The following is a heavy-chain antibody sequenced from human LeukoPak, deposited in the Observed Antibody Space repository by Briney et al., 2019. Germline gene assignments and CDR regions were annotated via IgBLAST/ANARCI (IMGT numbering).Heavy chain of an antibody. D-gene: IGHD3-10*01. Sequence: GGSLRLSCAASGFTFDDYAMHWVRQVPGKGLEWVSGISWNSGSISYADSVKGRFTISRDNAKNSLYLQMNSLRAEDTASYYCAKDLGGSGSYYNLVYYYYYGMDVWGQGTTVTVSS. J-gene: IGHJ6*02. CDR2: ISWNSGSI. V-gene: IGHV3-9*01. CDR3: AKDLGGSGSYYNLVYYYYYGMDV. CDR1: GFTFDDYA.